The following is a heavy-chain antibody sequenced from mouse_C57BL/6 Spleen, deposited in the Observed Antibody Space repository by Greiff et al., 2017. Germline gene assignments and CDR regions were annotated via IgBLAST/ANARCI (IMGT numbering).Heavy chain of an antibody. V-gene: IGHV5-9*01. CDR2: ISGGGGNT. Sequence: DVMLVESGGGLVKPGGSLKLSCAASGFSFSSYTMSWVRQTPEKRLEWVATISGGGGNTYYTDSLKGQVTMSRDNAKNTLYLQMSSLRSEDPAVYYCARPDYYGSSYFDYWGQGTTLTVSS. J-gene: IGHJ2*01. CDR3: ARPDYYGSSYFDY. CDR1: GFSFSSYT. D-gene: IGHD1-1*01.